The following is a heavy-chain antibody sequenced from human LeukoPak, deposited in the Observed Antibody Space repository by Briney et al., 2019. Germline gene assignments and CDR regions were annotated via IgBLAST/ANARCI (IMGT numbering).Heavy chain of an antibody. D-gene: IGHD5-18*01. CDR3: ARDLGYSYGYDAFDI. CDR1: GGSFSGYY. J-gene: IGHJ3*02. V-gene: IGHV4-34*01. CDR2: INHSGST. Sequence: SETLSLTCAVYGGSFSGYYWSWIRQPPGKGLEWIGEINHSGSTNYNPSLKSRVTISVDTSKNQFSLKLSSVTAADTAVYYCARDLGYSYGYDAFDIWGQGTMVTVSS.